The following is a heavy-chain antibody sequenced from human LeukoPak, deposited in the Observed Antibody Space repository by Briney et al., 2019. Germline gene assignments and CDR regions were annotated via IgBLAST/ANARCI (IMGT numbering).Heavy chain of an antibody. CDR1: GGSISSYY. D-gene: IGHD4-23*01. V-gene: IGHV4-59*08. CDR3: ARRSMRWMDV. Sequence: SETLSLTCTVSGGSISSYYWSWIRQPPGKGLEWIGYIYYSGSTNYNPSLKSRVTISVDTSKNQFSLKLSSVTAADTAVYDCARRSMRWMDVWGQGTTVTVSS. CDR2: IYYSGST. J-gene: IGHJ6*02.